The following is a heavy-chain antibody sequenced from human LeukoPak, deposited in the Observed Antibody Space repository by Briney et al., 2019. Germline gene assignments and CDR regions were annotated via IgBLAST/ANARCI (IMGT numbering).Heavy chain of an antibody. J-gene: IGHJ3*02. CDR2: ISYDGSNK. V-gene: IGHV3-30*01. CDR3: ARDDAFDI. Sequence: GGSLSLSCAASGFTFSSYAMHWVRQAPGKGLEWVAVISYDGSNKYYADSVKGRFTISRDNSKNTLYLQMNSLRAEDTAVYYCARDDAFDIWGQGTMVTVSS. CDR1: GFTFSSYA.